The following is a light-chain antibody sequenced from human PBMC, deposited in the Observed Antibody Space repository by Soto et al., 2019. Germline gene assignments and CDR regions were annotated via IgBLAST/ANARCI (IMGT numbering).Light chain of an antibody. J-gene: IGKJ3*01. V-gene: IGKV3-11*01. CDR3: QQRSNWPHT. CDR1: QSVSSY. Sequence: EIVLTQSPATLSLSPGERATLSCRASQSVSSYLAWYQQKPGQAPRLLIYDASNRATGIPARFSGSGSGTAFTLTISSLEPEDFAVYYCQQRSNWPHTFGPVTKVDIK. CDR2: DAS.